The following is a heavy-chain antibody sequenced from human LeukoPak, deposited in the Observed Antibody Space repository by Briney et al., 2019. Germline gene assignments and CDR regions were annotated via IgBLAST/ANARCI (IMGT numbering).Heavy chain of an antibody. Sequence: SETLSLTCTVSGGSISSYYWSWIRQPPGKGLEWIGYIYYSGSTNYNPSLKSRVTISVDTSKNQFSLKLSSVTAADTAVYYCARDRSATVVTGYWGQGTLVTVSS. V-gene: IGHV4-59*12. CDR2: IYYSGST. CDR3: ARDRSATVVTGY. J-gene: IGHJ4*02. CDR1: GGSISSYY. D-gene: IGHD4-23*01.